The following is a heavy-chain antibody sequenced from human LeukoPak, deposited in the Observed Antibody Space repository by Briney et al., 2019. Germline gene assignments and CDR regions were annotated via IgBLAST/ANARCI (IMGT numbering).Heavy chain of an antibody. CDR3: AKYVSTGWSDP. Sequence: SQTLSLTCVVSGASISSGGYSWSWIRQRPGKGLEWIGYIYYSGSTNYNPSLKSRVTISVDTSENQFSLKLSSVTAADTAVYYCAKYVSTGWSDPWGQGTLVTVSS. D-gene: IGHD5/OR15-5a*01. J-gene: IGHJ5*02. CDR2: IYYSGST. CDR1: GASISSGGYS. V-gene: IGHV4-30-4*07.